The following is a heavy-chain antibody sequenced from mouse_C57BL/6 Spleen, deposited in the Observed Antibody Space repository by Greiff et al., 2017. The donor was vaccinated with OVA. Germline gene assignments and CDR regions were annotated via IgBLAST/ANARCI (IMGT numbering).Heavy chain of an antibody. CDR2: IDPSDSET. CDR1: GYTFTSYW. D-gene: IGHD1-1*01. J-gene: IGHJ3*01. CDR3: ARSGGSTFAD. V-gene: IGHV1-52*01. Sequence: QVQLQQPGAELVRPGSSVKLSCKASGYTFTSYWMHWVKQRPIQGLEWIGNIDPSDSETHYNQKFKDKATLTVDKSSSTAYMPLSSLTSEDSAGYYCARSGGSTFADWGQGTLVTVSA.